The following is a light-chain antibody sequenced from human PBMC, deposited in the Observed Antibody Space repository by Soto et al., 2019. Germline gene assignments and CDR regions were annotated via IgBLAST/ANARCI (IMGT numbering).Light chain of an antibody. V-gene: IGLV3-1*01. CDR1: KLGDKY. J-gene: IGLJ2*01. CDR3: QAWDSSTFVV. CDR2: QDS. Sequence: SYELTQPPSVSVSPGQTASITCSGDKLGDKYACWYQQKPGQSPVLVIYQDSKRPSGIPERFSGSNSGNTATLTISGTQATDEADYYCQAWDSSTFVVFGGGTKLTVL.